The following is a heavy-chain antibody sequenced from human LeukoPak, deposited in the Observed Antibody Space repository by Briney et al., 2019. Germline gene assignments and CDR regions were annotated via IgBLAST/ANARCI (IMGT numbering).Heavy chain of an antibody. CDR2: IYYSGST. CDR1: GGSISSSSYY. V-gene: IGHV4-39*01. J-gene: IGHJ4*02. D-gene: IGHD3-10*01. CDR3: ARQGYSALGSYSG. Sequence: SETLSLTCTVSGGSISSSSYYWGWIRQPPGKGLEWIGSIYYSGSTYYNPSLKSRVTISVDTSKNQFSLKLSSVTAADTAVYYCARQGYSALGSYSGWGQGTLVTVPS.